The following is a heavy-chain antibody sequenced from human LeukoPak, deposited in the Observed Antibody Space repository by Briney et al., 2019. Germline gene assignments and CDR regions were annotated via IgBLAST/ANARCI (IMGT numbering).Heavy chain of an antibody. V-gene: IGHV3-23*01. CDR1: GFTFSTYA. J-gene: IGHJ3*01. CDR3: AKEMATIRAFYF. CDR2: ISGSVSST. Sequence: PGGSLRLSCAASGFTFSTYAMSWVRQAPGQGLEWVSGISGSVSSTYYADSVKGRVTISRDNSKNTLHLQMDRLRAEDTAVYYCAKEMATIRAFYFWGEGAIVTVSS. D-gene: IGHD5-24*01.